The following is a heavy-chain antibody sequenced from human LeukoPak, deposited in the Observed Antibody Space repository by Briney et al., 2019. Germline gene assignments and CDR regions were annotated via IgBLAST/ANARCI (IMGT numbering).Heavy chain of an antibody. D-gene: IGHD5-12*01. J-gene: IGHJ4*02. Sequence: GGTLRLSCAASGFSLTNFAMSWVRQAPGKGLEWVSLIIGSSGDTFYADSVKGRFTISRDNSKNRLYLQMNSLRAEDTALYYCAKGAYDYIEMGYFDYWGQGTLVTVSS. CDR1: GFSLTNFA. CDR3: AKGAYDYIEMGYFDY. CDR2: IIGSSGDT. V-gene: IGHV3-23*01.